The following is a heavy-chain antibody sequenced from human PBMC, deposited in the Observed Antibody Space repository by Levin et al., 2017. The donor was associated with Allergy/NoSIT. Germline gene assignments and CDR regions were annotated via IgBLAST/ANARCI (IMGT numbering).Heavy chain of an antibody. CDR2: IRGSGESS. CDR1: GFTLSSYA. J-gene: IGHJ4*02. V-gene: IGHV3-23*01. Sequence: LSLTCAASGFTLSSYAINWVRQAPGKGLEWVSIIRGSGESSYYADSMKGRFLLSRDNSKNTVYLQMNSLRAEDTAVYYSPRGVSQAAGYCDLWGQGTLVTVSS. CDR3: PRGVSQAAGYCDL.